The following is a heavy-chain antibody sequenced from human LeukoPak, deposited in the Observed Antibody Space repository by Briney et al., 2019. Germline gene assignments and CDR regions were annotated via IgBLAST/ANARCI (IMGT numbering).Heavy chain of an antibody. Sequence: GESLKISCKASGYSFTSYWIGWVRQMPGKGLEWMEIIDPSDSEPRYTPSFQGQVTISVVKSLTTADLQWNSLKSSDTAMYYCARQTAMGRSGDYWGQGTLVTVSS. CDR2: IDPSDSEP. J-gene: IGHJ4*02. CDR3: ARQTAMGRSGDY. CDR1: GYSFTSYW. D-gene: IGHD5-18*01. V-gene: IGHV5-51*01.